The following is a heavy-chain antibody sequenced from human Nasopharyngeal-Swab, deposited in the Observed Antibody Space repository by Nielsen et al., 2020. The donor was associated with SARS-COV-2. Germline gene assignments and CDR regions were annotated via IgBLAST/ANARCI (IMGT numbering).Heavy chain of an antibody. CDR1: GGSLSGYY. CDR2: IDQSGST. D-gene: IGHD6-13*01. V-gene: IGHV4-34*01. J-gene: IGHJ4*02. CDR3: ARAAGYSSSWLIY. Sequence: SETLSLTCGVYGGSLSGYYWSWIRQPPGKGLEWIGEIDQSGSTNHNPSLKSRVTISVDTSKKQFSLKLSSVTAADTAVYYCARAAGYSSSWLIYWGQGTLVTVSS.